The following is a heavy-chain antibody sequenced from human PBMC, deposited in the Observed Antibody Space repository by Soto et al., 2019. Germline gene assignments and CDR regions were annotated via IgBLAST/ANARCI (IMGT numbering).Heavy chain of an antibody. J-gene: IGHJ4*02. V-gene: IGHV3-74*02. CDR2: VNSDGSTT. CDR1: GFTFSTSW. D-gene: IGHD6-25*01. CDR3: AGPGIAAAVY. Sequence: VHLVESGGGAVQPGGSLRLSCAASGFTFSTSWMHWVRQAPGKGLVWVSLVNSDGSTTTYADSVKGRFTISRDNAKNTLYLQMNSLRAEDTAVYYCAGPGIAAAVYWGQGTLVTVSS.